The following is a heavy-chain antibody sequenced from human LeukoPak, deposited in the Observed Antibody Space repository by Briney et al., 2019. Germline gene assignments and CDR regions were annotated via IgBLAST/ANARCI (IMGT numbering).Heavy chain of an antibody. Sequence: PGRSLRLSCAASGFTFSSYAMHWVRQAPGKGLEWVAVISYDGSNKYYADSVKGRFTISRDNSKNTLYLQMNSLRAEDTAVYYCARDLRGYSSSWYGAFDIWGQGTMVTVSS. V-gene: IGHV3-30*04. CDR2: ISYDGSNK. CDR1: GFTFSSYA. D-gene: IGHD6-13*01. CDR3: ARDLRGYSSSWYGAFDI. J-gene: IGHJ3*02.